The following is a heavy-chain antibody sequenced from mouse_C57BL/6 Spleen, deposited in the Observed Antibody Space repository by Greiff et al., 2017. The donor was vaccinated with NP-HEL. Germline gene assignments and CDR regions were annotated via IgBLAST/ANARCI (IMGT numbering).Heavy chain of an antibody. Sequence: EVKLMESGEGLVKPGGSLKLSCAASGFTFSSYAMSWVRQTPEKRLEWVAYISSGGDYIYYADTVKGRFTISRDNARNTLYLQMSSLKSEDTAMYYCTSRPGKVYYAMDYWGQGTSVTVSS. CDR2: ISSGGDYI. D-gene: IGHD4-1*01. CDR3: TSRPGKVYYAMDY. V-gene: IGHV5-9-1*02. J-gene: IGHJ4*01. CDR1: GFTFSSYA.